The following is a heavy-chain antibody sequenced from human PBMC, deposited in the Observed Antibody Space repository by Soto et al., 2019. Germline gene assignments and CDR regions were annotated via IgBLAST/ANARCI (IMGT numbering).Heavy chain of an antibody. J-gene: IGHJ4*02. V-gene: IGHV4-39*01. Sequence: SETLSLTCTVSGDFISNSGHYWTWIRQTPGKGLEWIGSLSYSGNTYYNPSLKGRVTISADTSQNLFSLKLAFMTATDTAVYYCARHTGTYFPDYWGQGTLVTVSS. CDR3: ARHTGTYFPDY. D-gene: IGHD1-26*01. CDR2: LSYSGNT. CDR1: GDFISNSGHY.